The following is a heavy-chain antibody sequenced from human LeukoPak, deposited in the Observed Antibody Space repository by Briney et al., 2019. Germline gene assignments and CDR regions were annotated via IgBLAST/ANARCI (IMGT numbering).Heavy chain of an antibody. CDR2: LSYRGDST. CDR1: GFSFSDYG. V-gene: IGHV3-23*01. CDR3: ARDRVGATLYFDY. Sequence: GGTLRLSCAGSGFSFSDYGMSWVRQPPGKGLEWVSGLSYRGDSTYYADSVKGRFTISRDNSKNTLYLQMNSLRAEDTAVYYCARDRVGATLYFDYWGQGTLVTVSS. D-gene: IGHD1-26*01. J-gene: IGHJ4*02.